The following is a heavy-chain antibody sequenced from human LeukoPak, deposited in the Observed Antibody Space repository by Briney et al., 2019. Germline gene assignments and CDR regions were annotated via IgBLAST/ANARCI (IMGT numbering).Heavy chain of an antibody. Sequence: ASVKVSCKASGYTFTSYYMHWVRQAPGQGLEWMGWINTNTRNPTYAQGFTGRFVFSLDISVSTAYLQISSLKAEDTAVYYCAREDASGFDYWGQGTLVTVSS. V-gene: IGHV7-4-1*02. J-gene: IGHJ4*02. D-gene: IGHD6-19*01. CDR1: GYTFTSYY. CDR3: AREDASGFDY. CDR2: INTNTRNP.